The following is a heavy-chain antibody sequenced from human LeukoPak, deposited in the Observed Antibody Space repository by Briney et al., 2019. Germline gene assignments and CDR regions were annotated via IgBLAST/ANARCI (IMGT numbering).Heavy chain of an antibody. J-gene: IGHJ4*02. V-gene: IGHV4-30-4*01. CDR3: ARAPIVATFFDY. CDR1: GGSISSGDYY. CDR2: IYYSGST. D-gene: IGHD5-12*01. Sequence: SETLSLTCTVSGGSISSGDYYWSWIRQPLGKGLEWIGYIYYSGSTYYNPSLKSRVTISVDTSKNQFSLKLSSVTAADTAVYYCARAPIVATFFDYWGQGTLVTVSS.